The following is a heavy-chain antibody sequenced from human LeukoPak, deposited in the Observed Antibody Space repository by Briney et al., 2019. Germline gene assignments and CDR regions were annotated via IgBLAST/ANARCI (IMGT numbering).Heavy chain of an antibody. D-gene: IGHD2-15*01. CDR2: ISGSGGST. CDR3: ATDIVVVVAAIDY. CDR1: GFTFSSYA. V-gene: IGHV3-23*01. J-gene: IGHJ4*02. Sequence: GGSLRLSCAASGFTFSSYAMSWVRQAPGKGLEWVSAISGSGGSTYYADSVKGRFTISRDNSKNTLYLQMNSLRAEDTAVYYCATDIVVVVAAIDYWGQGTLVTVSS.